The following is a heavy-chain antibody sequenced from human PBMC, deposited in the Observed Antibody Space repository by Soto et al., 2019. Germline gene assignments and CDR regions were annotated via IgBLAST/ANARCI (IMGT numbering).Heavy chain of an antibody. V-gene: IGHV4-31*01. CDR2: IYYSGST. J-gene: IGHJ6*02. Sequence: QVQLQESGPGLVKPSQTLSLTCTVSGGSISSGGYYWSWIRQHPGKGLEWIGYIYYSGSTYYNPSPKSLVTISVNTSKKQFSLKLSYMTAADTAVYYCAIGEFPNKYYYYGMDVWGQGTTVTVSS. CDR3: AIGEFPNKYYYYGMDV. D-gene: IGHD2-21*01. CDR1: GGSISSGGYY.